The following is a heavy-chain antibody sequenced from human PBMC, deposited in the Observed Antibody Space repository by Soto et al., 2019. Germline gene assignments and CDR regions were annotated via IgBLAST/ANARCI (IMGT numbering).Heavy chain of an antibody. CDR3: AKGRYGDSVSYYYYYMDV. J-gene: IGHJ6*03. CDR1: GFTFSSYA. V-gene: IGHV3-23*01. CDR2: ISYGGSNT. Sequence: GGSLRLSCAASGFTFSSYAMSWVRQAPGKGLEWVAAISYGGSNTYYADSVKGRFTISRDNSKNTLYLQMNSLRAEDTAVYYCAKGRYGDSVSYYYYYMDVWGKGTTVTVSS. D-gene: IGHD4-17*01.